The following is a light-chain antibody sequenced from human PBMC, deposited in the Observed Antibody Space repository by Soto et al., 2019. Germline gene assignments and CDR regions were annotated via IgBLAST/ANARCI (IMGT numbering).Light chain of an antibody. V-gene: IGKV3-15*01. J-gene: IGKJ1*01. CDR1: QSVSTN. Sequence: ETVMTQSPATLSVSPGERATLSCRASQSVSTNLAWYQHKPGQAPRLLISGASTRATGLPARFSGSGSGTEFTLTISSLQSEDFAVYYCQQYGSSPPRTFGQGTKVDIK. CDR2: GAS. CDR3: QQYGSSPPRT.